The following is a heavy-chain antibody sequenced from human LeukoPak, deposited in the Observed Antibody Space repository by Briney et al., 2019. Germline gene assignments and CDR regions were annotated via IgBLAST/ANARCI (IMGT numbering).Heavy chain of an antibody. CDR2: IKPDDTEK. D-gene: IGHD4-23*01. J-gene: IGHJ4*02. Sequence: GGSLRLSCTVSGFTVSSNSMSWVRQAPGKGLEWVANIKPDDTEKYYGNSVKGRFTILRDNAKNSVYLQMNSLRAEDTAVYYCVTHEVTVITRSTFDNWGQGTLVTVSS. CDR1: GFTVSSNS. CDR3: VTHEVTVITRSTFDN. V-gene: IGHV3-7*01.